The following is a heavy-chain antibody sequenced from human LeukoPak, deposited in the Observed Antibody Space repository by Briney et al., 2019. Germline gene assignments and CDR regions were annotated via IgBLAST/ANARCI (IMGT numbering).Heavy chain of an antibody. J-gene: IGHJ5*02. CDR2: ISGSGGST. V-gene: IGHV3-23*01. Sequence: GGSLRLSCAAPRITFNSYAMSWVRQAPGKGLEWVSAISGSGGSTYYADSVKGRFTISRDNSKNTLYLQMNSLRAEDTAVYYCAKGLSGWSPFDPWGQGTLVTVSS. CDR1: RITFNSYA. CDR3: AKGLSGWSPFDP. D-gene: IGHD6-19*01.